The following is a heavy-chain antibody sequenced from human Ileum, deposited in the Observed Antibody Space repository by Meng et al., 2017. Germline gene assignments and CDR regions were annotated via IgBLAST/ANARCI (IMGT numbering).Heavy chain of an antibody. Sequence: EVQLVESGGGLVKPGGSLRLSCAASGFTFSHYTMDWVRQAPGKGLEWVSSIIGSGNNIYYADSVKGRFTISRDNAKSSLYLQMNSLRDEDTAVYYCASDYWGQGTLVTVSS. V-gene: IGHV3-21*01. CDR2: IIGSGNNI. CDR3: ASDY. J-gene: IGHJ4*02. CDR1: GFTFSHYT.